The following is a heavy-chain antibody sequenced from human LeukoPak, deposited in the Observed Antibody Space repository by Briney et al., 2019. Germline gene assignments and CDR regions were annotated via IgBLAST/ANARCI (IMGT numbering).Heavy chain of an antibody. CDR3: QSRFLEWLLDY. D-gene: IGHD3-3*01. J-gene: IGHJ4*02. V-gene: IGHV4-39*01. CDR2: IYDTGST. Sequence: SETLSLTCTVSGGSISSSSYYWGWIRQPPGKGLEWIGSIYDTGSTFYNPSLKSRVIISVDTSKNQFSLKLSSVTAADTAVYYCQSRFLEWLLDYWGQGTLVTVSS. CDR1: GGSISSSSYY.